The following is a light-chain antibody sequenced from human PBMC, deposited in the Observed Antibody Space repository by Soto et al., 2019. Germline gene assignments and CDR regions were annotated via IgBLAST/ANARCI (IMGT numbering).Light chain of an antibody. CDR3: QQRSNWPPI. CDR1: QSVSSY. J-gene: IGKJ5*01. CDR2: DAS. Sequence: EMVLTQPPATLPLSPGERATLSCRASQSVSSYLAWYQQKPGQAPRLLIYDASNRATGIPARFSGSGSGTDFTLTISSLEPEDFAVYYCQQRSNWPPIFGQGTRLEI. V-gene: IGKV3-11*01.